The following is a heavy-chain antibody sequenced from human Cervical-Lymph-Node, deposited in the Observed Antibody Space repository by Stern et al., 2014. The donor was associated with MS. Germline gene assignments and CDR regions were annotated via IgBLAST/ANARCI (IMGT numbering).Heavy chain of an antibody. J-gene: IGHJ6*02. CDR1: GGTSSNYA. Sequence: QVQLEESGAEVKKPGSSVKVSCKASGGTSSNYAISWARQAPGQGLEGMGGIMPIFRATHYAPKFQGRVTITAAASPTPASLKLRSLTSEGTAIYDCSTYGGGLGMDVWGQGTTVTVSS. D-gene: IGHD4-23*01. V-gene: IGHV1-69*01. CDR2: IMPIFRAT. CDR3: STYGGGLGMDV.